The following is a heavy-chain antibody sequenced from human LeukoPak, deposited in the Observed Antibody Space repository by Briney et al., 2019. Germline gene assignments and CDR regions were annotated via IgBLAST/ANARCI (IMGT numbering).Heavy chain of an antibody. J-gene: IGHJ6*03. D-gene: IGHD5-12*01. V-gene: IGHV1-69*13. CDR2: IIPIFGTA. CDR3: ARDNLLSSGYDYYYYYMDV. CDR1: GGTFSSYA. Sequence: PWASVKVSCKASGGTFSSYAISWVRQAPGQGLEWMGGIIPIFGTANYAQKFQGRVTITADESTSTAYMELSSLRSEDTAVYYCARDNLLSSGYDYYYYYMDVWGKGTTVTVSS.